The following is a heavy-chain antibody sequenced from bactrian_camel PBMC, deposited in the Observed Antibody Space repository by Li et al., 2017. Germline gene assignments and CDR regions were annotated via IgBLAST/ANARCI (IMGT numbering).Heavy chain of an antibody. J-gene: IGHJ4*01. CDR1: GYQFMSCG. Sequence: QVQLVESGGGSVQAGGSLKLSCAASGYQFMSCGVGWSRQAPGKERELVASVSGNGTPNYAPSVKGRFTISQDGADNTVYLQMNDLKPEDTAMYYCAASRLGSTINWRHERRWGYWGQETQVTVS. V-gene: IGHV3S53*01. CDR3: AASRLGSTINWRHERRWGY. CDR2: VSGNGTP. D-gene: IGHD4*01.